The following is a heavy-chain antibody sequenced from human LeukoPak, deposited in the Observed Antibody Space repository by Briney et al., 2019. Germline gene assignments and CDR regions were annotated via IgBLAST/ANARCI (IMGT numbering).Heavy chain of an antibody. Sequence: PGGSLRLSCAASGFTFSSYAMSWVRQAPGKGLEWVSAISGSGGSTYYADSVKGRFTISRDNSKNTLYLQMNSLRAEDTAVYYCAKMVWDCSSTSCPNTPFDYWGQGTLVTVSS. CDR2: ISGSGGST. CDR3: AKMVWDCSSTSCPNTPFDY. V-gene: IGHV3-23*01. J-gene: IGHJ4*02. D-gene: IGHD2-2*01. CDR1: GFTFSSYA.